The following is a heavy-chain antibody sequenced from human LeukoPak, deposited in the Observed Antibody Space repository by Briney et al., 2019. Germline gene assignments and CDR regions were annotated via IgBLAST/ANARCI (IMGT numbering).Heavy chain of an antibody. J-gene: IGHJ4*02. Sequence: SETLSLTCTVSGGSIRDYYWSWIRQPPGKGLEWIGYIYYTGDTNYNPSLKSRFIISVDTSKNQFSLKLSSATAADTAVYYCASGTYYYFDFWGQGALVTVSS. D-gene: IGHD6-13*01. V-gene: IGHV4-59*01. CDR3: ASGTYYYFDF. CDR2: IYYTGDT. CDR1: GGSIRDYY.